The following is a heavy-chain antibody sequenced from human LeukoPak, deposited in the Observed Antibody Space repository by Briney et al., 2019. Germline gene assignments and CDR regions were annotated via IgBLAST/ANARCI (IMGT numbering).Heavy chain of an antibody. V-gene: IGHV4-59*01. CDR1: GGSISSYY. J-gene: IGHJ6*03. CDR2: IYYSGST. CDR3: ARSPPPAVNDYYCMDV. Sequence: KPSETLSLTCTVSGGSISSYYWSWIRQPPGKGLEWIGYIYYSGSTNYNPSLKSRVTISVDTSKNQFSLKLSSVTAADTAVYYCARSPPPAVNDYYCMDVWGKGTTVTVSS.